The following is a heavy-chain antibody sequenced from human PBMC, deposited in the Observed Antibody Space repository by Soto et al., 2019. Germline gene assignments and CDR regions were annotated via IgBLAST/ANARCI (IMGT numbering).Heavy chain of an antibody. CDR3: ARDPVVVVVAAGYFDL. J-gene: IGHJ2*01. CDR1: GFTLSGYS. D-gene: IGHD2-15*01. V-gene: IGHV3-48*02. CDR2: ISSSSSTI. Sequence: EVQLVESGGGLVQPGGSLRLSCEASGFTLSGYSMNWVRQPPGRGLEWVSYISSSSSTIYYADSVKGRFTISRDNAKNSLYLQMNSLRDEDTAVYYCARDPVVVVVAAGYFDLWGRGTLVTVSS.